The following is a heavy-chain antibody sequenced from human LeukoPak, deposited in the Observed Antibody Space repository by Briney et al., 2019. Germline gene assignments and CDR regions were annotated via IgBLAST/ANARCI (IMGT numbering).Heavy chain of an antibody. J-gene: IGHJ4*02. CDR2: IRFDGSNE. V-gene: IGHV3-30*02. CDR3: AKVRGDGGRWYFMDGYCDY. CDR1: GFTFTTYG. Sequence: GGSLRLSCAASGFTFTTYGMHWVRQAPDKGLEWVAFIRFDGSNEYYADSVKGRFTISRDNSKNTLYLQMNSLRPEDTAVYYCAKVRGDGGRWYFMDGYCDYWGQGTLVTVSS. D-gene: IGHD1-26*01.